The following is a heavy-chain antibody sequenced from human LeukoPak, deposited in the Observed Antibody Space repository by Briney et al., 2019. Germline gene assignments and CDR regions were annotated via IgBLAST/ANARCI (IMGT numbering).Heavy chain of an antibody. J-gene: IGHJ4*02. CDR1: GYTFTGYY. CDR3: ARVRSGSSRVFDY. Sequence: ASVKVSCKASGYTFTGYYMHWVRQAPGQGLEWMGWIDPNSGGTNYAQKFQGRVTMTRDTSISTAYMELSRLRSDDTAVYYCARVRSGSSRVFDYWGQGTLVTVSS. CDR2: IDPNSGGT. D-gene: IGHD1-26*01. V-gene: IGHV1-2*02.